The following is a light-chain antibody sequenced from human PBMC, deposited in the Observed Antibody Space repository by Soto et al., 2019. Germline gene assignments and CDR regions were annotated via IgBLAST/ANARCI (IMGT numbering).Light chain of an antibody. J-gene: IGLJ1*01. CDR1: SSDVAAYNY. V-gene: IGLV2-14*03. Sequence: QSALTQPASVSGAPGQSITISCTGTSSDVAAYNYVSWYQQQPGKAPQLMVYDVSNRPSGVSNRFSSSKSGNTASLTISGLQAEAEAYYYCSSYTSGGNYVFGTGTKVTVL. CDR3: SSYTSGGNYV. CDR2: DVS.